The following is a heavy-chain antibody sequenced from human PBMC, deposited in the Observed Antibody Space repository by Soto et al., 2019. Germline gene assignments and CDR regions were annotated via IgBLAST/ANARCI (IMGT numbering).Heavy chain of an antibody. Sequence: GGSPRLSCAASGFTFSDYYMSWIRQAPGKGLEWVSYISSSGSTIYYADSVKGRFTISRDNAKNSLYLQMNSLRAEDTAVYYCASALDSSGYSPYWGQGTLVTVSS. V-gene: IGHV3-11*01. J-gene: IGHJ4*02. D-gene: IGHD3-22*01. CDR2: ISSSGSTI. CDR3: ASALDSSGYSPY. CDR1: GFTFSDYY.